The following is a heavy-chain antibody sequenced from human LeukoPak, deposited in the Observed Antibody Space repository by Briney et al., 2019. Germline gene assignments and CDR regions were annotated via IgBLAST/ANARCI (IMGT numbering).Heavy chain of an antibody. Sequence: GASVKVSCKASGYTFTSYYMHWVRQAPGQGLEWMGIINPSGGSTSYAQKFQGRVTMTRDTSTSTVYMELSSLRSEDTAVYYCASVDTAAGTPFGHWGQGTLVTVSS. CDR2: INPSGGST. V-gene: IGHV1-46*01. J-gene: IGHJ1*01. CDR1: GYTFTSYY. CDR3: ASVDTAAGTPFGH. D-gene: IGHD6-13*01.